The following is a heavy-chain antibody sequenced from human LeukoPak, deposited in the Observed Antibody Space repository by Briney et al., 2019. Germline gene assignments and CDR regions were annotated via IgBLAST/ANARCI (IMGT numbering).Heavy chain of an antibody. Sequence: ASVKVSCKASGYTFTGYYMHWVRQAPGRGLEWMGWINPNSGGTNYAQKFQGRVTMTRDTSISTAYMELSRLRSDDTAVYYCARGSTVYYYDSSHNWFDPWGQGTLVTVSS. CDR3: ARGSTVYYYDSSHNWFDP. CDR1: GYTFTGYY. CDR2: INPNSGGT. D-gene: IGHD3-22*01. V-gene: IGHV1-2*02. J-gene: IGHJ5*02.